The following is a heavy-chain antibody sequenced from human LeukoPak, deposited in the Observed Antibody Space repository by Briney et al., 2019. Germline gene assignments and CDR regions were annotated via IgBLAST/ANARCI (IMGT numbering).Heavy chain of an antibody. CDR3: ARGSRAWYDENRYWYFDL. CDR1: GYTFNIYG. CDR2: ISANNDHT. D-gene: IGHD1-14*01. Sequence: GASVKVSCKASGYTFNIYGITWVRRAPGQGLEWMGWISANNDHTNYAQMFQGRVTMTIDTSTSTAYMELSNLRSDDTAVYYCARGSRAWYDENRYWYFDLWGRGTPVTVSS. V-gene: IGHV1-18*01. J-gene: IGHJ2*01.